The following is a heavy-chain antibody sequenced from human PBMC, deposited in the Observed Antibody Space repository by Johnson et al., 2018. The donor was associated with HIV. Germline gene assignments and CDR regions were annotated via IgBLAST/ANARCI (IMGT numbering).Heavy chain of an antibody. D-gene: IGHD6-13*01. CDR3: AKVAVATAAGGVALDI. CDR1: GFTFSNYG. CDR2: TWLDGSNK. V-gene: IGHV3-33*06. Sequence: HVQLVESAGGVVQPARSLRLSCAASGFTFSNYGMHWVRQAPGKGLEWVAVTWLDGSNKYYSDSVKGRFTISRDNSKSTLYLQMNSLRAEDTAVYYCAKVAVATAAGGVALDIWGPGTMVIVSS. J-gene: IGHJ3*02.